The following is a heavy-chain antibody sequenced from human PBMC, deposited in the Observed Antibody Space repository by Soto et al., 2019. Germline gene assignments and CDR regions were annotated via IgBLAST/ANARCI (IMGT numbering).Heavy chain of an antibody. V-gene: IGHV3-23*01. Sequence: EVQLLESGGGLVQPGRSLRLSCAASGFTFSSYAMTWVRQAPGKGLEWVSGISGSGHNTYYADSVKGRFTISRDNSANTVYLQMSSLRAEDTAIYYCAKDAIPAPAARPDYSDYWGQGTLVTVSS. CDR2: ISGSGHNT. CDR1: GFTFSSYA. D-gene: IGHD2-2*01. CDR3: AKDAIPAPAARPDYSDY. J-gene: IGHJ4*02.